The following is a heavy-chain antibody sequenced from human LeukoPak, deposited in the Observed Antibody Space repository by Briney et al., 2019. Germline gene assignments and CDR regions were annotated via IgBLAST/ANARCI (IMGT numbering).Heavy chain of an antibody. J-gene: IGHJ4*02. CDR2: INHSGST. Sequence: SETLSLTCAVYGGSFSGYYWSWIRQPPGKGLEWIGEINHSGSTNYNPSLKSRVTISVDTSKNQFSLKLSSVTAADTAVYYCASDPRAYYYASESYYNEGYFDYWGQGTLVTVSS. CDR3: ASDPRAYYYASESYYNEGYFDY. CDR1: GGSFSGYY. V-gene: IGHV4-34*01. D-gene: IGHD3-10*01.